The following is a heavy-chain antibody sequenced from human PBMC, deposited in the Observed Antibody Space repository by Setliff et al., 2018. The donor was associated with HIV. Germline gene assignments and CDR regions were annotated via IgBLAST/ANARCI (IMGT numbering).Heavy chain of an antibody. D-gene: IGHD6-6*01. V-gene: IGHV4-34*01. CDR2: VNPSGNT. CDR3: ARVLEQVVSDY. Sequence: SETLSLTCAVSGGSFTGHYLTWIRQPPGKGLEWIGEVNPSGNTNYNPSLKSRVTISVDTSKNQCSLKLSSVNAADTAVYYCARVLEQVVSDYWGQGTLVTVSS. CDR1: GGSFTGHY. J-gene: IGHJ4*02.